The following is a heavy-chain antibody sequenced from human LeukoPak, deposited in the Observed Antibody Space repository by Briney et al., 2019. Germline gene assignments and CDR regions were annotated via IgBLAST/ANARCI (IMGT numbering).Heavy chain of an antibody. Sequence: SQTLSLTCTVSGGSISSGGYYWSWIRQHPGKGLEWIGYIYYSGSTYYNPSLKSRVTISVDTSKNQFSLKLSSVTAADTAVYYRARARSWIQLWFDYWGQGTLVTVSS. V-gene: IGHV4-31*03. D-gene: IGHD5-18*01. CDR2: IYYSGST. J-gene: IGHJ5*01. CDR3: ARARSWIQLWFDY. CDR1: GGSISSGGYY.